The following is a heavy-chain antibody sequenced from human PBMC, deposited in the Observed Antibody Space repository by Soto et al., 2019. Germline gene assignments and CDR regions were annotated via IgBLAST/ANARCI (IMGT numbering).Heavy chain of an antibody. D-gene: IGHD2-2*01. CDR2: IYYSGNS. V-gene: IGHV4-59*08. Sequence: PSETLSLTCTVSGGSINGYYWSWIRQPPGKGLEWIAYIYYSGNSNYNPSLKSRVTISVDTSKNQFSLKVTSVTAADTAMYFCARHVCSSTSCSPYFVFWGQGTLVTVSS. CDR1: GGSINGYY. J-gene: IGHJ4*02. CDR3: ARHVCSSTSCSPYFVF.